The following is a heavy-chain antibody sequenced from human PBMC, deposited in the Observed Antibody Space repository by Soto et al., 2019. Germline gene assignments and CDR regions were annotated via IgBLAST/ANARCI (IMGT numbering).Heavy chain of an antibody. D-gene: IGHD2-21*01. CDR1: GGSISSSSYY. J-gene: IGHJ5*02. CDR2: IYYSGST. V-gene: IGHV4-39*01. CDR3: ATLPPRIVVVFTDMPT. Sequence: PSETLSLTCTVSGGSISSSSYYWGWIRQPPGKGLEWIGSIYYSGSTYYNPSLKSRVTISVDTSKDQFSLKLSSVTAADTAVYYCATLPPRIVVVFTDMPTWGQGILVTVSS.